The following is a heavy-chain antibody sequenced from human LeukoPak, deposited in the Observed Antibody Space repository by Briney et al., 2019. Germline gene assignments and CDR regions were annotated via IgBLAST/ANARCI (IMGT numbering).Heavy chain of an antibody. CDR1: GYTFTNYW. J-gene: IGHJ5*02. V-gene: IGHV5-51*01. Sequence: GESLKISCKGSGYTFTNYWIGWVRQIPGKGLEWMGIIYPGDSDTRYTPSFQGQVTISADKSISTAYLQWSSLKASDTAMYYCAAGRGSYGLNWFDPWGQGTLVTVSS. CDR2: IYPGDSDT. CDR3: AAGRGSYGLNWFDP. D-gene: IGHD1-26*01.